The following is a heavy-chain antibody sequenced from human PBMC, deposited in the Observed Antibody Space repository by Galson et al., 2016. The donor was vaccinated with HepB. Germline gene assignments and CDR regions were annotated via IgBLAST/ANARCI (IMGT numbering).Heavy chain of an antibody. D-gene: IGHD6-13*01. CDR3: AKDGPWYPIDS. CDR2: IYSNGAT. J-gene: IGHJ4*02. Sequence: SLRLSCAASGFTVSAYHLSWVRQGPGKGLEWVSVIYSNGATYYADSVRGRFSVSRDNSKNTVFLQMDSLRAEDTAMYYCAKDGPWYPIDSWGQGTLVTVFS. CDR1: GFTVSAYH. V-gene: IGHV3-53*01.